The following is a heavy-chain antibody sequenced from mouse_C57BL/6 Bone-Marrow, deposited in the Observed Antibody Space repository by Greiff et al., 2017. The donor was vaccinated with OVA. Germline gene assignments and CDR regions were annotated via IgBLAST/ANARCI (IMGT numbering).Heavy chain of an antibody. CDR1: GYTFTSYW. CDR2: IYPSDSET. V-gene: IGHV1-61*01. Sequence: QVHVKQPGAELVRPGSSVKLSCKASGYTFTSYWMDWVKQRPGQGLEWIGNIYPSDSETHYNQKFKDKATLTVDKSSSTAYMQLSSLTSEDSAVYYCARSGVPDYWGQGTTLTVSS. CDR3: ARSGVPDY. J-gene: IGHJ2*01. D-gene: IGHD5-1*01.